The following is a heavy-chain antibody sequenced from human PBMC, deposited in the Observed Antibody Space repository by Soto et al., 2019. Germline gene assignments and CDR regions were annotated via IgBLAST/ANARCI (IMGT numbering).Heavy chain of an antibody. D-gene: IGHD5-12*01. CDR1: GVSISNADYY. CDR3: ARGSGYSGSSYWDY. CDR2: IYYSGTT. Sequence: SETLSLTCTVSGVSISNADYYWSWIRQPPGKGLEWIGYIYYSGTTYYNPSLRGRSTISLDTSKNQFSLKLSSVTAADTAVYYCARGSGYSGSSYWDYWGQGTLVTVSS. V-gene: IGHV4-30-4*02. J-gene: IGHJ4*02.